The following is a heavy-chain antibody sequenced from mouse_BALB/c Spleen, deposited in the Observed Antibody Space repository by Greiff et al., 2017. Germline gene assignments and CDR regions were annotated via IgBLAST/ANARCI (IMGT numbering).Heavy chain of an antibody. CDR2: ILPGSGST. Sequence: VQLQQSGAELMKPGASVKISCKATGYTFSSYWIEWVKQRPGHGLEWIGEILPGSGSTNYNEKFKGKATFTADTSSNTAYMQHSSLTSEDSAVYYCARQVRSTMITTRAMDYWGQGTSVTVSS. J-gene: IGHJ4*01. CDR1: GYTFSSYW. CDR3: ARQVRSTMITTRAMDY. D-gene: IGHD2-4*01. V-gene: IGHV1-9*01.